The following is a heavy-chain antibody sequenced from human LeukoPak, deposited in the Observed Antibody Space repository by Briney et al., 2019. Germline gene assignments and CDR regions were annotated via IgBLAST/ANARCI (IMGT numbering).Heavy chain of an antibody. Sequence: GSLRLSCFASGFTFPTYGMHWVRQAPGKGLEWVALIYFDGSKKYYADSVKGRFTISRDNPNNTLYLEMNRLRVEDTAIYYCAKTTIAAVGAHFDHWGQGDLVTVSS. V-gene: IGHV3-33*03. J-gene: IGHJ4*02. CDR2: IYFDGSKK. D-gene: IGHD6-13*01. CDR3: AKTTIAAVGAHFDH. CDR1: GFTFPTYG.